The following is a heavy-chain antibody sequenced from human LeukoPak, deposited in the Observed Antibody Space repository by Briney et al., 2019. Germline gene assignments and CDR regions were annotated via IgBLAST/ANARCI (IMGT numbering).Heavy chain of an antibody. CDR1: GFTFSSYA. Sequence: GGSLRLSCAASGFTFSSYAMSWVRQAPGKGLEWVSAISGSGGSTYYADSVKGRFTISRDNSKNTLYRQMNSLRAEDTAVYYCAKDRPMNIVVVPAAISWFDPWGQGTLVTVSS. J-gene: IGHJ5*02. V-gene: IGHV3-23*01. CDR3: AKDRPMNIVVVPAAISWFDP. CDR2: ISGSGGST. D-gene: IGHD2-2*01.